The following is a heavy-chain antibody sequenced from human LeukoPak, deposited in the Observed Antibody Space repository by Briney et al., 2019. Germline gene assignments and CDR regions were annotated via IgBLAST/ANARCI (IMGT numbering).Heavy chain of an antibody. Sequence: TSETLSLTCTVSGGSISSYYWSWIRQPPGKGLEWIGYIYYSGSTNYNPSLKSRVTISVDTSKNQFSLKLSSVTAADTAVYYCARDLRWFDYWGQGTLVTASS. CDR3: ARDLRWFDY. V-gene: IGHV4-59*01. CDR2: IYYSGST. D-gene: IGHD4-23*01. CDR1: GGSISSYY. J-gene: IGHJ4*02.